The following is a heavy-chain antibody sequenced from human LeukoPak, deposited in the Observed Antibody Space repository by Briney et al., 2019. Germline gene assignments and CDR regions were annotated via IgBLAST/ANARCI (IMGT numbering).Heavy chain of an antibody. Sequence: PGGSLRLSCAASGFTFSSYAMHWVRQAPGKGLEWVAVISYDGSNKYYADSVKGRFTISRDNSKNTLYLQMNSLRAEDTAVYYCAKDPTGVPAARYDAFDIWGQGTMVTVSS. CDR2: ISYDGSNK. D-gene: IGHD2-2*01. CDR3: AKDPTGVPAARYDAFDI. CDR1: GFTFSSYA. J-gene: IGHJ3*02. V-gene: IGHV3-30-3*01.